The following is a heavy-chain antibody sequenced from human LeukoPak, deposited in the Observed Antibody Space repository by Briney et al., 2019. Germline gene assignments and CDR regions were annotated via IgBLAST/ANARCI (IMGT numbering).Heavy chain of an antibody. CDR3: GAGGTSGTDY. J-gene: IGHJ4*02. CDR2: LYYSGST. Sequence: SETLSLTCTVSGGSISSYYWTWIRQPPGKGLEWIGSLYYSGSTNYNPSLKSRVTISVDTSKNQFSLKLSSVTAADTAVYYCGAGGTSGTDYWGQGTLVTVSS. D-gene: IGHD4-23*01. V-gene: IGHV4-59*12. CDR1: GGSISSYY.